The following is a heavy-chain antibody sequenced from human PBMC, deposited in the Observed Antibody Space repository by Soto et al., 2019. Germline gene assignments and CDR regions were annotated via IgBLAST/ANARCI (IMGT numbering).Heavy chain of an antibody. J-gene: IGHJ4*02. D-gene: IGHD2-15*01. V-gene: IGHV4-30-4*01. CDR1: GGSISSGDYY. CDR2: IYYSGST. CDR3: ASSRVTATQSVDY. Sequence: QVQLQESGPGLVKPSQTLSLTCTVSGGSISSGDYYWSWIRQPPGKGLEWIGYIYYSGSTYYNPSLKSRVTISVDTSKNQFSLKLSSVTAADTDVYYCASSRVTATQSVDYWGQGTLVTVSS.